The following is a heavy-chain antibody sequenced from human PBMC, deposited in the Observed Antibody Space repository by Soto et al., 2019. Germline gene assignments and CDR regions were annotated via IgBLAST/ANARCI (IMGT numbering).Heavy chain of an antibody. CDR1: GFTFNNAC. V-gene: IGHV3-15*07. CDR3: TTEQQLADYYYYYGMDV. CDR2: IKSKTDGGTT. D-gene: IGHD6-13*01. Sequence: GGSLRLSCSASGFTFNNACMNWVRQAPGKGLEWVGRIKSKTDGGTTDYAAPVKGRFTISRDDSKTTLYLQMNSLKTEDTAVYYCTTEQQLADYYYYYGMDVWGQGTTVTVSS. J-gene: IGHJ6*02.